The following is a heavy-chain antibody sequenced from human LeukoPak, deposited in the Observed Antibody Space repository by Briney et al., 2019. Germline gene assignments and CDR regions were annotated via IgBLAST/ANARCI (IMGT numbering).Heavy chain of an antibody. Sequence: GGSLRLSCAASGFTFSSYSMNWVRQAPGKGLEWVSSISSSSSYIYYADSVKGRFTISRDNAKNSLYLQMNSLRAEDTAVYYCARDSNYDILTGPRPAFDIWGQGTMVTVSS. J-gene: IGHJ3*02. CDR3: ARDSNYDILTGPRPAFDI. D-gene: IGHD3-9*01. V-gene: IGHV3-21*01. CDR1: GFTFSSYS. CDR2: ISSSSSYI.